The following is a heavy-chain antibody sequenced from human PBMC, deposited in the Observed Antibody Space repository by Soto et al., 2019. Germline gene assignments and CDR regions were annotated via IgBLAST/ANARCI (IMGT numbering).Heavy chain of an antibody. D-gene: IGHD3-22*01. V-gene: IGHV1-69*13. CDR2: ITPMFGTA. CDR3: ARQFDYESSGYYYAY. CDR1: GGTFSMYT. J-gene: IGHJ4*02. Sequence: SVKVSCKASGGTFSMYTISCVRQSPVQGLEWMGGITPMFGTANYAQKFQGRVTIAADESTSTAYMELSSLRSEDTAVYYCARQFDYESSGYYYAYWGQGTVVTVSS.